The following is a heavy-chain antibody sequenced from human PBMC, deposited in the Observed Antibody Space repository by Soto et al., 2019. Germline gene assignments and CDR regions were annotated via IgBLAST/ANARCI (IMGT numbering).Heavy chain of an antibody. V-gene: IGHV1-2*04. CDR2: INPNSGGT. CDR3: ARESAALGYCSGGSCSGWFDP. J-gene: IGHJ5*02. CDR1: GYTFTGYY. Sequence: ASVKVSCKASGYTFTGYYMHWVRQAPGQGLEWMGWINPNSGGTNYAQKFQGWVTMTRDTSISTAYMELSRLRSDDTAVYYCARESAALGYCSGGSCSGWFDPWGQGTLVTVSS. D-gene: IGHD2-15*01.